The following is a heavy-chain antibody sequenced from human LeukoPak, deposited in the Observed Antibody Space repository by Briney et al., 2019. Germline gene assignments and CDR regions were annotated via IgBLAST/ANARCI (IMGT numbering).Heavy chain of an antibody. CDR2: ISGSVGNR. CDR3: AKGVLIAAGTWYFDY. V-gene: IGHV3-23*01. CDR1: GFTFKNAW. Sequence: GGSLRLSCAASGFTFKNAWMNWVRQAPGKGLEWVSSISGSVGNRYYADSVKGRFAISRDNSKNTLYLQMNSLRAEDTAVYYCAKGVLIAAGTWYFDYWGQGTLVTVSS. J-gene: IGHJ4*02. D-gene: IGHD6-13*01.